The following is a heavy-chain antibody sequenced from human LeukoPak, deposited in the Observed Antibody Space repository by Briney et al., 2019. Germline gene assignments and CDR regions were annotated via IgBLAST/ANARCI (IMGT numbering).Heavy chain of an antibody. Sequence: SETLSLTCTVSGGSISSGDYYWGWLRQPPGRGLEWIGYIYYSGSTYYNPSLKSRVTISVDTSKNQFSLKLSSVTAADTAVYYCARGGYYDSSGLYYWGQGTLVTVSS. CDR2: IYYSGST. CDR1: GGSISSGDYY. CDR3: ARGGYYDSSGLYY. V-gene: IGHV4-30-4*01. D-gene: IGHD3-22*01. J-gene: IGHJ4*02.